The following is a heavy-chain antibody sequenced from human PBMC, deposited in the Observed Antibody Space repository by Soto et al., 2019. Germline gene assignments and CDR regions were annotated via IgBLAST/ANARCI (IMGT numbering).Heavy chain of an antibody. D-gene: IGHD3-3*01. J-gene: IGHJ6*02. CDR2: IIPIFGTA. CDR1: GGTFSSYA. CDR3: ARGPSPFWSGYYDYYYYYGMDV. Sequence: SVKVSCKASGGTFSSYAISWVRQAPGQGLEWMGGIIPIFGTANYAQKFQGRVTITADESTSTAYMELSSLRSEDTAVYYCARGPSPFWSGYYDYYYYYGMDVWGQGTTVTSP. V-gene: IGHV1-69*13.